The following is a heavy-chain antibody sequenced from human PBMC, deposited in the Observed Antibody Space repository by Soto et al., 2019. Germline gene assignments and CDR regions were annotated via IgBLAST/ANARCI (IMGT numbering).Heavy chain of an antibody. CDR1: GYTFTSYA. Sequence: QVQLVQSGAEVKKPGASVKVSCKASGYTFTSYAMHWVRQAPGQRLEWMGWINAGNGNTKYSQKFQGRVTITRDTSASTAYMELSSLRSEDTAVYYCARVQRTRIAVAGLGYWGQGTLVTVSS. J-gene: IGHJ4*02. CDR2: INAGNGNT. V-gene: IGHV1-3*01. D-gene: IGHD6-19*01. CDR3: ARVQRTRIAVAGLGY.